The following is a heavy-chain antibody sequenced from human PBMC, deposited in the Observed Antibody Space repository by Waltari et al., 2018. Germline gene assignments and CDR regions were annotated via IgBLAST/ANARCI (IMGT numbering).Heavy chain of an antibody. CDR3: ARTWGYSPPLGWFDP. Sequence: VQLHQWGAGLLKPSETLSLTCAVSGGPFTDYSWSWIRQSPDKGLEWIGEISHIGSTNYNPSLKSRVTMSVDTIKKQFSLKLTSVTAADTAVYFCARTWGYSPPLGWFDPWGRGTRVTVSS. CDR2: ISHIGST. J-gene: IGHJ5*02. D-gene: IGHD1-26*01. CDR1: GGPFTDYS. V-gene: IGHV4-34*01.